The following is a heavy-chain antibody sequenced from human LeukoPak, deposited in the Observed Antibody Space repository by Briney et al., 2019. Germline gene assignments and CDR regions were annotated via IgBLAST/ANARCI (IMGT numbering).Heavy chain of an antibody. J-gene: IGHJ3*02. CDR2: IKSKTDGGTT. Sequence: GGSLRLSCAASGFTFSNAWMSWVRQAPGKGLEWVGRIKSKTDGGTTDYAAPVKGRFTISRDNAKNSLYLQMNDLRAEDTAVYYCARDIAVTSFDVFDIWGQGTMVTVSS. D-gene: IGHD6-19*01. CDR1: GFTFSNAW. CDR3: ARDIAVTSFDVFDI. V-gene: IGHV3-15*01.